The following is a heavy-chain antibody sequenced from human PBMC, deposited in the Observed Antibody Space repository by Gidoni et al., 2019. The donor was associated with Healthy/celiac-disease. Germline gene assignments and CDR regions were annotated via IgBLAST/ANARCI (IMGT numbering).Heavy chain of an antibody. CDR2: INHDGSEK. CDR3: ARVRRITMIVVVQYYFDY. CDR1: GFTCSSSW. D-gene: IGHD3-22*01. V-gene: IGHV3-7*04. J-gene: IGHJ4*02. Sequence: EVQLVESGGGVVQPGGSVRLSCAASGFTCSSSWMSWGRKAPGKGREWVANINHDGSEKYYVDSVKGRFTISRDNAKNSLYLQMNSLRAEDTAVYYCARVRRITMIVVVQYYFDYWGQGTLVTVSS.